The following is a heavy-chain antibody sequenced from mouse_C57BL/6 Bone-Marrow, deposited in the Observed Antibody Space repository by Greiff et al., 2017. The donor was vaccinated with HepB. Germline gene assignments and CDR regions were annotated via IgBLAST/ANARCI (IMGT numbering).Heavy chain of an antibody. V-gene: IGHV3-6*01. CDR3: ASGVWYFDY. Sequence: EVKLQESGPGLVKPSQSPSLTCSVTGYSITSGYYWNWIRQFPGNKLEWMGYISYDGSNNYNPSLKNRISITRDTSKNQFFLKLNSVTTEDTATYYCASGVWYFDYWGQGTTLTVSS. J-gene: IGHJ2*01. CDR1: GYSITSGYY. D-gene: IGHD4-1*01. CDR2: ISYDGSN.